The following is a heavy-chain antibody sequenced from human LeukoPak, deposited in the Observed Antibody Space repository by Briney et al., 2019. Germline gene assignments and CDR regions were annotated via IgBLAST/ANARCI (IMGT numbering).Heavy chain of an antibody. J-gene: IGHJ4*02. Sequence: SETLSLTCAVSGYSLSSGYYWGWIRQPPGKGLEWIGSIYQSGNSYQKSSLKSRLTLSVDTSKNHFSLKVRSVTAADTAVYYCARSPSRYNWNFDYWCQGILVIVSS. V-gene: IGHV4-38-2*01. CDR1: GYSLSSGYY. CDR2: IYQSGNS. D-gene: IGHD1-20*01. CDR3: ARSPSRYNWNFDY.